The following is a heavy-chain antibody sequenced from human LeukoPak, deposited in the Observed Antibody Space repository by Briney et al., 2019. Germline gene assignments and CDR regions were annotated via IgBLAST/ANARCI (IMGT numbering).Heavy chain of an antibody. J-gene: IGHJ4*02. Sequence: GGSLRLSCAASGFTFSSYGMHWVRQAPGKGLEWVAVISYDGSNKYYADSVKGRFTISRDNSKNTLYLQMNSLRAEDTAVYYCAKDPGYDFWTRGDYWGQGTLVTVSS. CDR3: AKDPGYDFWTRGDY. D-gene: IGHD3-3*01. CDR2: ISYDGSNK. V-gene: IGHV3-30*18. CDR1: GFTFSSYG.